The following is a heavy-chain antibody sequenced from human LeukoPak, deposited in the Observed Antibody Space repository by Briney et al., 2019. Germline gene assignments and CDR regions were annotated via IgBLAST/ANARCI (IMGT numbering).Heavy chain of an antibody. D-gene: IGHD6-6*01. V-gene: IGHV4-34*01. CDR1: GGSFSGYY. Sequence: SETLSLTCAVYGGSFSGYYWSWIRQPPGKGLEWIGEINHSGSTNYNPSLKSRVTISVDTSKNQFSLKLSSVTAADTAVYYCAREYSSSSGRRAFDIWGQGTMVTVSS. CDR2: INHSGST. J-gene: IGHJ3*02. CDR3: AREYSSSSGRRAFDI.